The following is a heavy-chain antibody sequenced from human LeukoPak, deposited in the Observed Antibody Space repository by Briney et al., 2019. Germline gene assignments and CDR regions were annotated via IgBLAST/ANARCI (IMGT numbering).Heavy chain of an antibody. Sequence: SETLSLTCAVYGGSFSGYYWSWIRQPPGKGLEWIGEINHSGSTNYNPSLKSRVTISVDTSKNQFSLKLSSVTAADTAVYYCASSPSGYFDHWGQGTPVTVSS. V-gene: IGHV4-34*01. J-gene: IGHJ4*02. CDR3: ASSPSGYFDH. CDR1: GGSFSGYY. CDR2: INHSGST.